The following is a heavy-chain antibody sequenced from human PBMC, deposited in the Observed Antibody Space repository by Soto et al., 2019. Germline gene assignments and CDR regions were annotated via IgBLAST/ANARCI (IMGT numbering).Heavy chain of an antibody. V-gene: IGHV3-13*05. CDR1: GFTFRNYD. J-gene: IGHJ6*02. CDR3: ARTDRDFYGLDV. Sequence: EVQLVESGGCLVQPGVSLRLSCEASGFTFRNYDMHWVRQGTGKGLEWVSGISAAGDPDYADSVEGRFTISRENAQNAFFLQMNSLRVGDTAVYYCARTDRDFYGLDVWGQGTTVIVSS. CDR2: ISAAGDP.